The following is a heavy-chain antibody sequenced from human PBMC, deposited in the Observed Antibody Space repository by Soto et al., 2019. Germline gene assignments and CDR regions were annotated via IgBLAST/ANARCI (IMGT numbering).Heavy chain of an antibody. J-gene: IGHJ4*02. D-gene: IGHD5-12*01. V-gene: IGHV3-30-3*02. CDR3: VKRTGGSGYGYDF. CDR2: ISYDGSDK. CDR1: GFTFSSYA. Sequence: PGGALRLSCAASGFTFSSYAMLGVRQAPGKGLEWVAVISYDGSDKYYADSVKGRFTISRDNSKNTLYLQMSSLRAEDTAMYYCVKRTGGSGYGYDFWGRGTPVTVSS.